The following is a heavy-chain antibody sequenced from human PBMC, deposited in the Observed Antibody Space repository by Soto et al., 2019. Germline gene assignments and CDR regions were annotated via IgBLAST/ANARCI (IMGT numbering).Heavy chain of an antibody. V-gene: IGHV3-7*03. CDR1: GFTFINYW. CDR3: ARTKANKWFDP. J-gene: IGHJ5*02. D-gene: IGHD1-26*01. CDR2: IKQDGGEK. Sequence: PGGSLRPSCEASGFTFINYWMSWARQAPGKGLEWVAKIKQDGGEKYYVDSVKGRFTISRDNAKNSLYLQMNSLRAEDTAVYYCARTKANKWFDPWGQGTLVTVSS.